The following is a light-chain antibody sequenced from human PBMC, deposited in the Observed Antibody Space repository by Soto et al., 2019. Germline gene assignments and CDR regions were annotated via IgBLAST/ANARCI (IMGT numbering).Light chain of an antibody. CDR2: TAS. Sequence: DIQVTQSPSSVSAPLGDRVTIXXRASQGIGDRLAWYQHKPGKAPQIXIQTASTLLSGVPSRFSGSGSGTDFLLTINSLQPEDFATYYCLQVRNFPRTFGQGTKVDIK. V-gene: IGKV1-12*01. CDR1: QGIGDR. J-gene: IGKJ1*01. CDR3: LQVRNFPRT.